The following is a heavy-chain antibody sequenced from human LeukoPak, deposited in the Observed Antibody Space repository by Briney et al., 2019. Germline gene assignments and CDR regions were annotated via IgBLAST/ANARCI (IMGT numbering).Heavy chain of an antibody. CDR3: ARVGRYYGSGSYVI. J-gene: IGHJ4*02. Sequence: ASVKVSCKASGYTFTSYGISWVRQAPGQGLEWMGWISAYNGNTNYAQKLQGRVTMTTDTSTSTAYMELRSLRSDDTAVYYCARVGRYYGSGSYVIWGQGTLVTVSS. V-gene: IGHV1-18*01. D-gene: IGHD3-10*01. CDR2: ISAYNGNT. CDR1: GYTFTSYG.